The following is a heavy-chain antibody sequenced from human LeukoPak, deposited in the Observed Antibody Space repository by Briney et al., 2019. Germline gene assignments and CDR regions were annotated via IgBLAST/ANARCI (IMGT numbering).Heavy chain of an antibody. D-gene: IGHD3-10*01. CDR1: GYSFTSYW. J-gene: IGHJ5*02. Sequence: GESLKISCKGSGYSFTSYWIGWVRQMPGKGLAWMGIIYPGDSDTRYSPSFQGQVTISADKSISTAYLQWSSLKASDTAMYYCARRHYGSGSYYNWFDPWGQGTLVTDSS. CDR3: ARRHYGSGSYYNWFDP. CDR2: IYPGDSDT. V-gene: IGHV5-51*01.